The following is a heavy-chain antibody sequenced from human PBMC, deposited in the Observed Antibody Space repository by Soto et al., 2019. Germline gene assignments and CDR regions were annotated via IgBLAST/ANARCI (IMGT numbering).Heavy chain of an antibody. D-gene: IGHD2-15*01. J-gene: IGHJ4*02. CDR1: GGSISSSSYY. V-gene: IGHV4-39*01. CDR3: ARLGYCSGGSCAFYSFDY. CDR2: IYYSGST. Sequence: PSETLSLTCTVSGGSISSSSYYWGWIRQPPGKGLEWIGSIYYSGSTYYNPSLKSRVTISVDTSKNQFSLKLSSVTAADTAVFYFARLGYCSGGSCAFYSFDYWGQGTLVTVSS.